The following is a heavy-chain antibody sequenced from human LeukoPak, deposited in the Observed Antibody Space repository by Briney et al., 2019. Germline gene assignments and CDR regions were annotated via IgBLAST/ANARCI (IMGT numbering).Heavy chain of an antibody. D-gene: IGHD1-26*01. V-gene: IGHV4-39*01. Sequence: SETLSLTCTVFGGSISTNYYWGWIRQPPGKGLERIGSVYYSGSTYYNPSLKSRVTISVDTSKNQFSLKLRSVTAADTAVYYCARHGIVGATSVDYWGQGTLVTVCS. CDR1: GGSISTNYY. J-gene: IGHJ4*02. CDR2: VYYSGST. CDR3: ARHGIVGATSVDY.